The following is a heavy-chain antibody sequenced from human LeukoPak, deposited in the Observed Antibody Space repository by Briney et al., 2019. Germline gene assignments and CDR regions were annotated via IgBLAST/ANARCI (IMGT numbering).Heavy chain of an antibody. V-gene: IGHV3-7*03. CDR2: VNQDGSEK. CDR3: ARGFVVGSH. D-gene: IGHD1-26*01. CDR1: GFTFSSYG. Sequence: GGSLRLSCAASGFTFSSYGMSWVRQAPGEGLEWVANVNQDGSEKYYVDSVKGRFTISRDNAKNSLYLQMNSLRAEDTAVYYCARGFVVGSHWGQGTLVTVSS. J-gene: IGHJ4*02.